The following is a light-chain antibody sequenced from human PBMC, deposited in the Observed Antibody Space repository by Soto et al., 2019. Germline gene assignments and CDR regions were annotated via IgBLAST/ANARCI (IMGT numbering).Light chain of an antibody. Sequence: SVLTQPASVSGSPGESITISCTGTSSDVGTYNLVTWYQQHPGRVPKLILYEGNKRPSGVSSRFSASKSGNTASLTISGLQAEDEADYFCCSYAPSRTLLFGGGTKATVL. CDR1: SSDVGTYNL. V-gene: IGLV2-23*01. J-gene: IGLJ2*01. CDR3: CSYAPSRTLL. CDR2: EGN.